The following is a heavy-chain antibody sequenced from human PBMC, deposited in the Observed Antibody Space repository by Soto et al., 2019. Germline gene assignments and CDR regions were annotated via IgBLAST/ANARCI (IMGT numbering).Heavy chain of an antibody. J-gene: IGHJ4*02. CDR1: GFTFSSYA. CDR2: ISGSGGST. Sequence: AGGSLRLSCAASGFTFSSYAMSWVRQAPGKGLEWVSAISGSGGSTYYADSVKGRFTISRDNSKNTLYLQMNSLRAEDTAVYYCAKGADWGSPRQYYFDYWGQGTLVTVSS. CDR3: AKGADWGSPRQYYFDY. D-gene: IGHD7-27*01. V-gene: IGHV3-23*01.